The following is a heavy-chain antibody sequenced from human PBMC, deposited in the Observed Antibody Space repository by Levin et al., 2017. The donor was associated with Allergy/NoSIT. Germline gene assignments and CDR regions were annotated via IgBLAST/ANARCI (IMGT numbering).Heavy chain of an antibody. CDR2: ILHSGER. V-gene: IGHV3-23*01. CDR3: AKDETNVEGLWAFDS. Sequence: GGSLRLSCATSGSTFSDYSMSWVRQAPGKGLEWVAFILHSGERKYAGSVEDRFTIFRDISKKTLYLHMSSLRPDDTAVYYCAKDETNVEGLWAFDSWGQGTLVTVS. J-gene: IGHJ4*02. D-gene: IGHD3-10*01. CDR1: GSTFSDYS.